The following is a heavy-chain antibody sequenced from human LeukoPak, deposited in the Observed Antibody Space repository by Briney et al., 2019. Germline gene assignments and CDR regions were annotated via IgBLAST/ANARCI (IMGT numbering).Heavy chain of an antibody. CDR2: IYTSGST. CDR1: GGSISSGDYY. Sequence: PSQTLSLTCTVSGGSISSGDYYWSWIRQPPGKGLEWIGYIYTSGSTNYNPSLKSRVTISVDTSKNQFSLKLSSVTAADTAVYYCARLSSWYFAFDIWGQGTMVTVSS. J-gene: IGHJ3*02. V-gene: IGHV4-30-4*01. D-gene: IGHD6-13*01. CDR3: ARLSSWYFAFDI.